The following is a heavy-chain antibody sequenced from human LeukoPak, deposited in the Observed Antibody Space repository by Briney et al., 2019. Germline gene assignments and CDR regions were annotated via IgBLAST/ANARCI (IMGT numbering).Heavy chain of an antibody. Sequence: GGSLRLSCAASGFTFSSYWMSWVRQAPGKGLEWAANIKQDGSEKYYVDSVKGRFTISRDNAKNALYMQMNSLRAEDKAVYYCARDIIAVAGTPYMDVWGKGTTVTVSS. CDR1: GFTFSSYW. D-gene: IGHD6-19*01. CDR3: ARDIIAVAGTPYMDV. V-gene: IGHV3-7*01. CDR2: IKQDGSEK. J-gene: IGHJ6*03.